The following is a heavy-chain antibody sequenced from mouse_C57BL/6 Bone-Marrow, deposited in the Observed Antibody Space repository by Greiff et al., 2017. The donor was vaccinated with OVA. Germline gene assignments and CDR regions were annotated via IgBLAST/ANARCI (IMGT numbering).Heavy chain of an antibody. CDR3: ARQGYYYGSSYYFDY. D-gene: IGHD1-1*01. J-gene: IGHJ2*01. CDR1: GFTFSDYY. V-gene: IGHV5-12*01. Sequence: EVKLQESGGGLVQPGGSLKLSCAASGFTFSDYYMYWVRQTPEKRLEWVAYISNGGGSTYYPDTVKGRFTISRDNAKNTLYLQMSRLKSEDTAMYYCARQGYYYGSSYYFDYWGQGTTLTVSS. CDR2: ISNGGGST.